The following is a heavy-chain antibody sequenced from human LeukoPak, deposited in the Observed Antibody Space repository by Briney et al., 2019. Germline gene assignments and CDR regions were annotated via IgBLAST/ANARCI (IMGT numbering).Heavy chain of an antibody. J-gene: IGHJ4*02. V-gene: IGHV1-2*02. Sequence: ASVNVSYKASDYTFTFYYMHWVRQAPGQGLEWMGWINPNSGGTNYAQKFQGRVTMTRDTSISTAYMELSRLRSDDTAVYYCARDRLTRLLFDYWGQGTLVTVSS. CDR2: INPNSGGT. D-gene: IGHD2-15*01. CDR3: ARDRLTRLLFDY. CDR1: DYTFTFYY.